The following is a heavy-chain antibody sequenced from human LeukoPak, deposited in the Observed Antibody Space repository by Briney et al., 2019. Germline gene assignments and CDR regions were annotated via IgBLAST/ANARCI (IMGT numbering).Heavy chain of an antibody. CDR2: ISYDGSNK. J-gene: IGHJ4*02. CDR3: ARDEALSY. Sequence: PGGSLRLSCAASGFTFSSYAMHWVRQAPGKGLEWVAVISYDGSNKYYADSAKGRFTISRDNSKNTLYLQMNSLRAEDTAVYYCARDEALSYWGQGTLVTVSS. V-gene: IGHV3-30*04. CDR1: GFTFSSYA.